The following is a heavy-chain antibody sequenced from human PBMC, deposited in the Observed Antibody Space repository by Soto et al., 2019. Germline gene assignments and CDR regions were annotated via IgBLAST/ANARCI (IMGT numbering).Heavy chain of an antibody. CDR3: ARDPYYGSGSYYNVGNWFDP. Sequence: ASVKVSCKASGYTFTSYGISWVRQAPGQGLEWMGWISAYNGNTNYAQKLQGRVTMTTDTSTSTAYKELRSLKSDDTAVYYCARDPYYGSGSYYNVGNWFDPWGQGTLVTVSS. J-gene: IGHJ5*02. D-gene: IGHD3-10*01. CDR2: ISAYNGNT. V-gene: IGHV1-18*01. CDR1: GYTFTSYG.